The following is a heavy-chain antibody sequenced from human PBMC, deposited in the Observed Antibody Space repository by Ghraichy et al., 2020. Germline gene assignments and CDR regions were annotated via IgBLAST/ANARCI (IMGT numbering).Heavy chain of an antibody. CDR1: GFTFSTYA. V-gene: IGHV3-30-3*01. D-gene: IGHD1-7*01. CDR3: ARDLNRANWNYGEYFDH. J-gene: IGHJ4*02. Sequence: GGSLRLSCAASGFTFSTYAMHWVRQAPGKGLEWVAVILNDGGYKYYADSVKGRFTISRDNSKNTLYLQMNSLRAEDTAVYYCARDLNRANWNYGEYFDHWSQGTLIAVSS. CDR2: ILNDGGYK.